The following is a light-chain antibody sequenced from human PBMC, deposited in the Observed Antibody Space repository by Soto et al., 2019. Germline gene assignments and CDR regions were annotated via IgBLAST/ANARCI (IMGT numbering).Light chain of an antibody. CDR1: QDISNY. V-gene: IGKV1-33*01. CDR2: DAS. J-gene: IGKJ3*01. CDR3: QQYDNLPPMVT. Sequence: DIQMTQSPSSLSASVGDRVTITCQASQDISNYLNWYQQKPGKAPKLLIYDASNLETGVPPRFSGSGSGTDFTFTISSLQPEDIATYYCQQYDNLPPMVTFGPGTKVDIK.